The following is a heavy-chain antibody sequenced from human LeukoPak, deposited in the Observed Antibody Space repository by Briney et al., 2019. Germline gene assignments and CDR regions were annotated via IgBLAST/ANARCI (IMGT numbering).Heavy chain of an antibody. Sequence: GGSLRLSCAASGFVFSGYAMHWVRQVPGKGLEWVALIWFDGTEKFYADSVKGRFTISRDNSKNTLYLQMNSLRAEDTAVYYCARRIQLWSRPFDYWGQGALVTVSS. CDR3: ARRIQLWSRPFDY. V-gene: IGHV3-33*01. CDR2: IWFDGTEK. D-gene: IGHD5-18*01. J-gene: IGHJ4*02. CDR1: GFVFSGYA.